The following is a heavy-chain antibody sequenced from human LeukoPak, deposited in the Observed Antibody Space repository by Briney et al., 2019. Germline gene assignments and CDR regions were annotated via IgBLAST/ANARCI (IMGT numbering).Heavy chain of an antibody. D-gene: IGHD1-26*01. Sequence: ASVKVSCKASGYTFTGYYMHWVRQAPGQGLEWMGWVSGDNRNTDYAQKFQGRVTMTTDTSISTAYMELRSLTSDDTAVYYCARDIGGSYGYSIDYWGQGTLVTVSS. CDR1: GYTFTGYY. J-gene: IGHJ4*02. CDR3: ARDIGGSYGYSIDY. V-gene: IGHV1-18*04. CDR2: VSGDNRNT.